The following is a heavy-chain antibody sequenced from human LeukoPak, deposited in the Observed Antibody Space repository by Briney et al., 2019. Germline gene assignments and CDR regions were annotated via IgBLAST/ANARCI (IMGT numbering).Heavy chain of an antibody. Sequence: GASVKVSSKASGYTFTSYDINWVREATGQGLEWMGWMNPNSGNTGYAQKFQGRITMTRNTSISTAYMELSSLTSGDTAVYYCARIAAAGNRRLDYWGQGTLVTVSS. D-gene: IGHD6-13*01. CDR2: MNPNSGNT. CDR3: ARIAAAGNRRLDY. J-gene: IGHJ4*02. CDR1: GYTFTSYD. V-gene: IGHV1-8*01.